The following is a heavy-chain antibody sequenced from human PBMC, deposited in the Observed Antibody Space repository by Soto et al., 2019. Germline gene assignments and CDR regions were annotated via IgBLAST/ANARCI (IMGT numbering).Heavy chain of an antibody. V-gene: IGHV1-8*01. CDR1: GYTFTSYD. D-gene: IGHD2-2*01. CDR3: ARGTRGCSSTSCMRRDYYYYMDV. Sequence: ASVKVSCKASGYTFTSYDINWVRQATGQGLEWMGWMNPNSGNTGYAQKFQGRVTMTRNTSISTAYMELSSLRSEDTAVYYCARGTRGCSSTSCMRRDYYYYMDVWGKGTTVTVSS. J-gene: IGHJ6*03. CDR2: MNPNSGNT.